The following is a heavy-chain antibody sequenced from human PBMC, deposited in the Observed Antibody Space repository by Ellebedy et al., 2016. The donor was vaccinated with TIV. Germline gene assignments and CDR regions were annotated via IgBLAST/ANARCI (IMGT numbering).Heavy chain of an antibody. CDR2: FSDST. V-gene: IGHV3-23*01. CDR1: GFTFSSFA. Sequence: GESLMISCAASGFTFSSFAMSWVRQAPGQGLEWVTGFSDSTYYADSVKRRFTISRDNSKNTLYLQMNILRAEDTAIYYPAKGRSGTYINHAFDFWGQGTLVTVSS. J-gene: IGHJ4*02. D-gene: IGHD1-14*01. CDR3: AKGRSGTYINHAFDF.